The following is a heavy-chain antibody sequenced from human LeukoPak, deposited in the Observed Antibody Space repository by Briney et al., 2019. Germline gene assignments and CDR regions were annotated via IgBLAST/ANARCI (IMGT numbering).Heavy chain of an antibody. CDR2: ISSSGSTI. J-gene: IGHJ4*02. V-gene: IGHV3-48*03. CDR1: GFTFSSYE. D-gene: IGHD3-22*01. CDR3: ASRYYYDSSGPGFFDY. Sequence: GGSLRLSCAASGFTFSSYEMNWVRQAPGKGLEWVSYISSSGSTIYYADSVKGRFTISRDNAKNSLYLQMNSLRAEDTAVYYCASRYYYDSSGPGFFDYWGQGTLVTVSS.